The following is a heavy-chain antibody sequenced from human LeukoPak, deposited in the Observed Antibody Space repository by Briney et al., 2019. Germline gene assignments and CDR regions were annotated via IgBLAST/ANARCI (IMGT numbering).Heavy chain of an antibody. Sequence: KPSETLSLTCTVSGGSISSSSYYWGWIRQPPGKGLEWIANIYYSGSTYYNPSLRSRVTISVDTSKNQFSLKLSSVTAADTAVYYCACGSYSPNSPLNAFDIWGQGTMVTVSS. CDR3: ACGSYSPNSPLNAFDI. D-gene: IGHD1-26*01. CDR1: GGSISSSSYY. CDR2: IYYSGST. V-gene: IGHV4-39*01. J-gene: IGHJ3*02.